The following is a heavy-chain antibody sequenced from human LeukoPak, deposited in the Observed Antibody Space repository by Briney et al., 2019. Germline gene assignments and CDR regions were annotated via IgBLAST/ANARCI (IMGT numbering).Heavy chain of an antibody. V-gene: IGHV3-23*01. Sequence: GGSLRLSCAASGFTFSSYAMSWVRQAPGKGLEWVSAISGSGGSTYYADSVKGRFTISRDNSKNTLYLQMNSLRAEDTAAYYCAKDHYDILTGYLGVFDYWGQGTLVTVSS. D-gene: IGHD3-9*01. CDR2: ISGSGGST. J-gene: IGHJ4*02. CDR3: AKDHYDILTGYLGVFDY. CDR1: GFTFSSYA.